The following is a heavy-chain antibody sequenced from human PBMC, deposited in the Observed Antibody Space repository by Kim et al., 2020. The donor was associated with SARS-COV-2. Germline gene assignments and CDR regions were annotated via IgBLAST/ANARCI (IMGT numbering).Heavy chain of an antibody. J-gene: IGHJ4*02. CDR2: ST. D-gene: IGHD6-13*01. CDR3: AKAGSSQPYY. V-gene: IGHV3-23*01. Sequence: STYYGDSVEGRFTISRDNSKNTLYLQMNSLRAEDTAVYYCAKAGSSQPYYWGQGTLVTVSS.